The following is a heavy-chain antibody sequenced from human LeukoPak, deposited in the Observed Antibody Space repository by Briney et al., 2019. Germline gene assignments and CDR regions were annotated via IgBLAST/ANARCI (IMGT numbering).Heavy chain of an antibody. J-gene: IGHJ4*02. CDR1: GFSVANDY. D-gene: IGHD1-26*01. CDR2: LFSGGSR. V-gene: IGHV3-53*01. CDR3: AISVGPTPHGFDF. Sequence: GGSLRLSCAASGFSVANDYMNWVRQTPGKGLQWVSILFSGGSRYCADSVKGRFTISTDTSKSTLFLQMNNLTAEDTAVYYCAISVGPTPHGFDFWGRGTLVTVSS.